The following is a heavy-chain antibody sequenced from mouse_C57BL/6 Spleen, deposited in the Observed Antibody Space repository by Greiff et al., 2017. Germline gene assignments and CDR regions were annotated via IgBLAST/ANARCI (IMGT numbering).Heavy chain of an antibody. D-gene: IGHD5-1*01. CDR1: GYTFTSYW. CDR2: IEPSDSYT. J-gene: IGHJ3*01. V-gene: IGHV1-50*01. Sequence: QVQLQQPGAELVKPGASVKLSCKASGYTFTSYWMQWVKQRPGQGLEWIGEIEPSDSYTNYNQKFKGKATLTVDTSSSTAYMQLSSLTSEDSAVYYCAKAGGTSWFAYWGQGSLVTVSA. CDR3: AKAGGTSWFAY.